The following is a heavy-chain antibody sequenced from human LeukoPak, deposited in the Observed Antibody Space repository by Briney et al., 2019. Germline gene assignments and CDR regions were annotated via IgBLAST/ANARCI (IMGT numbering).Heavy chain of an antibody. CDR1: GFTFSNYA. D-gene: IGHD1-1*01. J-gene: IGHJ4*02. Sequence: GGSLRLSCAASGFTFSNYAMNWVRQAPGKGLEWVSTISNSDNKPYYADSVKSRFTISRDNSKNTLHLQMNSLTAEDTAMYYCAKATGTLGNWGQGTLVTVSS. CDR3: AKATGTLGN. CDR2: ISNSDNKP. V-gene: IGHV3-23*01.